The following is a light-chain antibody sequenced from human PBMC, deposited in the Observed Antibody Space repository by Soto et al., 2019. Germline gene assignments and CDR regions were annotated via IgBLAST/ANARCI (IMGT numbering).Light chain of an antibody. CDR3: QQYGRSPPYT. J-gene: IGKJ2*01. CDR2: GAS. CDR1: QSVSSSY. Sequence: EIVLTQSPGTLSLSPGERATLSCSASQSVSSSYLAWYQQKPGQAPRLLIYGASSRATGIPDRFSGSGSGTDFTLTISRLESDDFAVYYCQQYGRSPPYTFGQGTKLEIK. V-gene: IGKV3-20*01.